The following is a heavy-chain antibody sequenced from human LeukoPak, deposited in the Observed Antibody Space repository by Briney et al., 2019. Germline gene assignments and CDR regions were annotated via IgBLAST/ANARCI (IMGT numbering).Heavy chain of an antibody. Sequence: PGGSLRLSCAASGFTFSTYEMNWVRQAPGKGLEWASYISGSGGTTYYADSVKGRFTISRDNAKNSLYLQMNSLRAEDTAVYYCAQAAAGMSPTDYWGQGTLVTVSS. D-gene: IGHD6-13*01. J-gene: IGHJ4*02. CDR1: GFTFSTYE. CDR3: AQAAAGMSPTDY. V-gene: IGHV3-48*03. CDR2: ISGSGGTT.